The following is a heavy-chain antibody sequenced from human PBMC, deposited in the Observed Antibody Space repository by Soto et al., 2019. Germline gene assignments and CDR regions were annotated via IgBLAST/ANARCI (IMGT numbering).Heavy chain of an antibody. CDR3: ARGEAAAGTTSPNYYYYMDV. CDR1: GGSFSGYY. CDR2: INHSGST. J-gene: IGHJ6*03. D-gene: IGHD6-13*01. Sequence: PSETLSLTCAVYGGSFSGYYWSWIRQPPGKGLEWIGEINHSGSTNYNPSLKSRVTISVDTSKNQFSLKLSSVTAADTAVYYCARGEAAAGTTSPNYYYYMDVWGKGTTVTVSS. V-gene: IGHV4-34*01.